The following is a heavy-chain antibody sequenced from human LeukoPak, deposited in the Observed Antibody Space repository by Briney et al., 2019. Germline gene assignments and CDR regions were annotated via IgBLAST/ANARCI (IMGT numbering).Heavy chain of an antibody. CDR1: GFTFSSYW. CDR2: INEDGSEK. CDR3: ARDGPHYDFWSGPAY. V-gene: IGHV3-7*05. Sequence: GGSLRLSCEASGFTFSSYWMSWVRQAPGKGLEWVANINEDGSEKYYVESVQGRFTISRDNAKNSLYLQMDSLRAEDTAVYYCARDGPHYDFWSGPAYWGQGTLVTVSS. D-gene: IGHD3-3*01. J-gene: IGHJ4*02.